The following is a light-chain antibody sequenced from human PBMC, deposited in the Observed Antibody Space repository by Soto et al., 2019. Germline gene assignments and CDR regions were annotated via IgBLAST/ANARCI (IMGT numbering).Light chain of an antibody. CDR3: QQYGGSPMT. CDR1: QSVRNNY. V-gene: IGKV3-20*01. J-gene: IGKJ5*01. Sequence: EIVLTQSPVTLSLSPGERGTLSYRASQSVRNNYLAWYQHKPGQAPRLLISGASNRATGIPDRFSGSGSGTDFTLTISRPEPEDFALYYCQQYGGSPMTFGQGTRLEIK. CDR2: GAS.